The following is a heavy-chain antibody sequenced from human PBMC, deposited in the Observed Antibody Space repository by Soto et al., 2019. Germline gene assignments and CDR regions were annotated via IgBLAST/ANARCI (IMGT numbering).Heavy chain of an antibody. CDR3: STYTRGSPGDY. V-gene: IGHV3-7*01. CDR2: VNQDGTEK. Sequence: PGGSLRLSCAASGFTFSTYWMTWVRQAPGKGLEWVATVNQDGTEKHYVDSVKGRFTISRDSAKNSLSLQMNSLRAEDTAMYYCSTYTRGSPGDYWGQGTLVTVSS. J-gene: IGHJ4*02. D-gene: IGHD2-2*01. CDR1: GFTFSTYW.